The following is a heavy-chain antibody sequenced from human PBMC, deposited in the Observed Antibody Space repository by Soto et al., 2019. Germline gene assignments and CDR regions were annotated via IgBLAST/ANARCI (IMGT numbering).Heavy chain of an antibody. CDR1: GGSITSNTYY. J-gene: IGHJ3*02. Sequence: QVQLQESGPGLVKPSQTLSLTCSVSGGSITSNTYYWSWMRQHPGKGLEWIGYLYLSGITYYNPSLKSRVTLSIFTSKNQFSLQLHSVTAADTAVYYCAREPTVTTAGYDAFDMWGQGTMVTVSA. CDR2: LYLSGIT. CDR3: AREPTVTTAGYDAFDM. D-gene: IGHD4-17*01. V-gene: IGHV4-31*03.